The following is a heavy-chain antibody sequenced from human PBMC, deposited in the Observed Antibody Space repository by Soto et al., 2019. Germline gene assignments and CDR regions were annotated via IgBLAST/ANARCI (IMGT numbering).Heavy chain of an antibody. V-gene: IGHV1-18*01. CDR2: INTYNGNT. CDR3: ARDLLYSTRSTVRFDI. CDR1: GYTFTNYG. D-gene: IGHD6-13*01. J-gene: IGHJ3*02. Sequence: VQLVQSGVAVKKPGASVKVSCKASGYTFTNYGISWVRQAPGQGLEWMGWINTYNGNTNYAQKVQGRVTMTTETSTSTAYMELRSLRSDDTAVYYCARDLLYSTRSTVRFDIWGQGTMLTVSS.